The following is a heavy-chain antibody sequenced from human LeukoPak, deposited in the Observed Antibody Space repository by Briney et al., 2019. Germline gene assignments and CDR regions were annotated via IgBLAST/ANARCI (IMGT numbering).Heavy chain of an antibody. Sequence: ASVKVSCKASGYTFTSYGISWVRRAPGQGLEWMGWISAYYGNTNYAQKLQGRVTMTTDTSTSTAYMELRSLRSDDTAVYYCARDPLLYYYGSGSYLNWFDPWGPGTLVTVSS. CDR3: ARDPLLYYYGSGSYLNWFDP. CDR2: ISAYYGNT. J-gene: IGHJ5*02. D-gene: IGHD3-10*01. V-gene: IGHV1-18*01. CDR1: GYTFTSYG.